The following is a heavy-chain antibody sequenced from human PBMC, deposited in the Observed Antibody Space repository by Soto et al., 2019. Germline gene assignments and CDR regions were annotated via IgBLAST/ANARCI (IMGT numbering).Heavy chain of an antibody. V-gene: IGHV3-30*18. CDR1: GFTFSSYG. D-gene: IGHD3-22*01. CDR2: ISYDGSNK. Sequence: GGSLRLSCAASGFTFSSYGMHWVRQAPGKGLEWVAVISYDGSNKYYADSVKGRFTISRDNSKNTLYLQMNSLRAEDTAVYYCAKDVRGYYDSSGSTAPGYWGQGTLVTVSS. J-gene: IGHJ4*02. CDR3: AKDVRGYYDSSGSTAPGY.